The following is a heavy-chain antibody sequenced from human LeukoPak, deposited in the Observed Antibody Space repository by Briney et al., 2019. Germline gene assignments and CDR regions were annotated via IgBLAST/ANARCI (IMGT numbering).Heavy chain of an antibody. J-gene: IGHJ6*02. CDR3: ARPRGYSYGSRGYYDYYYYGMDV. CDR1: GGSFSGYY. CDR2: INHSGST. Sequence: SETLSLTCAVYGGSFSGYYWSWIRQPPGKGLEWIGEINHSGSTNYNPSLKSRVTISVDTSKNQFSLKLSSVTAADTAVYYCARPRGYSYGSRGYYDYYYYGMDVWGQGTTVTVSS. D-gene: IGHD5-18*01. V-gene: IGHV4-34*01.